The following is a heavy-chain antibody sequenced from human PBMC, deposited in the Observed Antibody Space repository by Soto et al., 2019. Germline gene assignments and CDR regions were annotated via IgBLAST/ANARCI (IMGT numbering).Heavy chain of an antibody. J-gene: IGHJ4*02. Sequence: ASVKVSCKASGYTFTSYGISWVRQAPGQGLEWMGWISAYNGNTNYAQKLQGRVTMTTDTSTSTAYMELRSLRSDDTAVYYCTTGVYCISTSCYGGFDYWGQGTLVTVSS. CDR3: TTGVYCISTSCYGGFDY. D-gene: IGHD2-2*01. CDR1: GYTFTSYG. CDR2: ISAYNGNT. V-gene: IGHV1-18*01.